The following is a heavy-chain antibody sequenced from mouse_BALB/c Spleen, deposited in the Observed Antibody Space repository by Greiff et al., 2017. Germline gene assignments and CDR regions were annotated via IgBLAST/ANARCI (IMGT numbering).Heavy chain of an antibody. CDR2: IDPANGNT. CDR1: GFNIKDTY. CDR3: ARGHHYYGYGVDY. Sequence: EVQLQQSGAELVKPGASVKLSCTASGFNIKDTYMHWVKQRPEQGLEWIGRIDPANGNTKYDPKFQGKATITADTSSNTAYLQLSSLTSEDTAVYYGARGHHYYGYGVDYWGQGTSVTVSS. J-gene: IGHJ4*01. D-gene: IGHD1-2*01. V-gene: IGHV14-3*02.